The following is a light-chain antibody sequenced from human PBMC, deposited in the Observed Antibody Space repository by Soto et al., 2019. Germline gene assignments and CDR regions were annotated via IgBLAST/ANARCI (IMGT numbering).Light chain of an antibody. V-gene: IGKV1-5*01. J-gene: IGKJ1*01. Sequence: DIPMTQSPSTLSASVGDRVTITCRASQSISSSLAWYQQKPGKAPKLLIYDASSLESGVPSSFSGSGSGTEFTLTVSSLQPDDFATYYCQQFHNYPWTFGQGTKVEI. CDR2: DAS. CDR3: QQFHNYPWT. CDR1: QSISSS.